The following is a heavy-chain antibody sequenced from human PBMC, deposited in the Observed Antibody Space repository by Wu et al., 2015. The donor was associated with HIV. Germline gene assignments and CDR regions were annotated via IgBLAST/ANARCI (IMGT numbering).Heavy chain of an antibody. CDR3: ASAYYGSGSYPTFYYYYAMDV. J-gene: IGHJ6*02. D-gene: IGHD3-10*01. V-gene: IGHV1-8*01. Sequence: KKPGASVKVSCQASGYTITTYDFNWVRQAPGQGLEWMGWMNSNNGKTGYGQKFQGRVTLTRDTSRSTAYMELSGLRSEDTAIYYCASAYYGSGSYPTFYYYYAMDVWGQGTTVTVSS. CDR1: GYTITTYD. CDR2: MNSNNGKT.